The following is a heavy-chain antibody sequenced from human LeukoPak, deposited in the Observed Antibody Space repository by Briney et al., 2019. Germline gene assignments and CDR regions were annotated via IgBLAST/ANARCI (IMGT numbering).Heavy chain of an antibody. CDR2: ISPSGGST. D-gene: IGHD1-26*01. Sequence: ASVKVSCKASGYTFTGYYIHWVRQAPGQGLEWMGIISPSGGSTSYAQKFQGRVTMTRDTSTSTVYMELSSLRSDDTAVYFCARPRMGAPYYWGQGTLVTVSS. CDR3: ARPRMGAPYY. J-gene: IGHJ4*02. CDR1: GYTFTGYY. V-gene: IGHV1-46*01.